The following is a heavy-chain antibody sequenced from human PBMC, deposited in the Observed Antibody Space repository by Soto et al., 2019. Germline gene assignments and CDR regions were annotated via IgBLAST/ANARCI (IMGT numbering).Heavy chain of an antibody. V-gene: IGHV3-9*01. CDR1: GFTFDDYA. Sequence: EVQLVESGGGLVQPGGSLRLSCAASGFTFDDYAMHWVRQAPGKGLEWVSGISWDSSRIDYADSVKGRFTISRDNGKNSLYLQMNILRAEDTALYFCAKYSSGWYSFYYGLDVWGQGTTVAVSS. CDR2: ISWDSSRI. D-gene: IGHD6-19*01. J-gene: IGHJ6*02. CDR3: AKYSSGWYSFYYGLDV.